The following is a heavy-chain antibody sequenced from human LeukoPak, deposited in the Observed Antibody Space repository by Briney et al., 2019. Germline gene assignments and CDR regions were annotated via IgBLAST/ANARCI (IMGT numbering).Heavy chain of an antibody. V-gene: IGHV3-30*02. Sequence: PGGSLRLSCAASGFTFSSYGMHWVRQAPGKGLEWVAFIRYDGSNKYYADSVKGRFTISRDNSKNTLYLQMNSLRAEDTAVYYCAKAPANRITMVRGVFFDYWGQGTLVTVSS. D-gene: IGHD3-10*01. J-gene: IGHJ4*02. CDR1: GFTFSSYG. CDR3: AKAPANRITMVRGVFFDY. CDR2: IRYDGSNK.